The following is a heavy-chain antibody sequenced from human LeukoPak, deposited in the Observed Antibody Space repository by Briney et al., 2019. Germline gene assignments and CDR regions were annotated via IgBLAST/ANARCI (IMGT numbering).Heavy chain of an antibody. V-gene: IGHV3-23*01. J-gene: IGHJ6*03. Sequence: PGGSLRLSCAASGFTFSSYAMSWVRQAAGQGLEWVSAISGRGGSTYYADSVKGRFTISRDNSKNTLYLQMNSLRAEDTAVYYCAKEALSPDYYYYMDVWGKGTTVTVSS. CDR2: ISGRGGST. CDR3: AKEALSPDYYYYMDV. CDR1: GFTFSSYA.